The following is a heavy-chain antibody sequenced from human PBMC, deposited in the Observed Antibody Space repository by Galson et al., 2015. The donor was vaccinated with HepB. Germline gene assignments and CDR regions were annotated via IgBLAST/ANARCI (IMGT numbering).Heavy chain of an antibody. CDR3: ARDLGYYYDSSGYPRGWDLGY. V-gene: IGHV1-18*01. D-gene: IGHD3-22*01. CDR2: ISAYNGNT. CDR1: GYTFTSYG. J-gene: IGHJ4*02. Sequence: SVKVSCKASGYTFTSYGISWVRQAPGQGLEWMGWISAYNGNTNYAQKLQGRVTMTTDTSTSTAYMELRSLRSDDTAVYYCARDLGYYYDSSGYPRGWDLGYWGQGTLVTVSS.